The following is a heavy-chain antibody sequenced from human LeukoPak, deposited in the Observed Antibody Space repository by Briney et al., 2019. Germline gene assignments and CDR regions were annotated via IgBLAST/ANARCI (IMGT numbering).Heavy chain of an antibody. J-gene: IGHJ4*02. Sequence: GGSLRLSCAASGFTFSSYAMSWVRHAPGKGLEWVSGINWDGGSTGYADSVKGRFTISRDNAKNSLYLQMNSLRAEDTALYYCARAAELLWFGELLNWGQGTLVTVSS. CDR1: GFTFSSYA. D-gene: IGHD3-10*01. CDR3: ARAAELLWFGELLN. CDR2: INWDGGST. V-gene: IGHV3-20*04.